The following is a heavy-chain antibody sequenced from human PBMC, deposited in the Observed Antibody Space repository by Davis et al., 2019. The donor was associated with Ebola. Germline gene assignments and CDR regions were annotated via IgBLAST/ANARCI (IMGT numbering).Heavy chain of an antibody. V-gene: IGHV1-18*04. D-gene: IGHD3-9*01. CDR2: IRGFNTNT. CDR1: GYTFTSYG. CDR3: ARAPNYDVLTGTSSYYFDY. Sequence: ASVKVSCKSSGYTFTSYGLVWVRHAPGLGLEWLGWIRGFNTNTNFAQKFQGRVTVSKDTSTNTAYMDLRSLTSDDTAIYYCARAPNYDVLTGTSSYYFDYWGQGTLVTVSS. J-gene: IGHJ4*02.